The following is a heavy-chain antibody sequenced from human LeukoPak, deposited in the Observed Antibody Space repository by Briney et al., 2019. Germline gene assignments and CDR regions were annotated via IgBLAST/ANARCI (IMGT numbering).Heavy chain of an antibody. CDR1: GFTFSHYF. D-gene: IGHD2-8*01. CDR3: ARAHNVADV. J-gene: IGHJ3*01. Sequence: GGSLRLSCVGSGFTFSHYFMTWYRQAPGKGLEWVANLNQDGSVQLYWDSVRGRFTISRDNAKNSVYIQMNSLRVEDTAMYYCARAHNVADVWGQGTMVTVSS. CDR2: LNQDGSVQ. V-gene: IGHV3-7*01.